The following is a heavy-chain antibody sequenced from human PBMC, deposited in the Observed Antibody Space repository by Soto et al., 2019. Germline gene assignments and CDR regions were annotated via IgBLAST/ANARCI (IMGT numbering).Heavy chain of an antibody. J-gene: IGHJ4*02. CDR3: AGSRNRGEGFDY. Sequence: KTSETLSLTCTVSGVSIGSYFWSWIRQPPGKGLEWIGYIYYTADTKYSPSLESRATISADPSKKQISLSLSRVNAADTALYFCAGSRNRGEGFDYWGQGALVTVSS. D-gene: IGHD3-10*01. CDR2: IYYTADT. V-gene: IGHV4-59*01. CDR1: GVSIGSYF.